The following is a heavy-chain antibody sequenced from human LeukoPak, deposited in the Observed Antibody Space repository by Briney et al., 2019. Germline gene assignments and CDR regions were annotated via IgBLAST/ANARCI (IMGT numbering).Heavy chain of an antibody. D-gene: IGHD2-21*01. V-gene: IGHV3-21*01. CDR1: GFTFSSYS. J-gene: IGHJ4*02. Sequence: GGSLRLSCAASGFTFSSYSMNWVRQAPGKGLEWVSSISSSSSYIYYADSVKGRFTISRDNAKNSLYLQMNSLRAEDTAVYYCARVKWGLGVFDYWGQGTLVTVSS. CDR2: ISSSSSYI. CDR3: ARVKWGLGVFDY.